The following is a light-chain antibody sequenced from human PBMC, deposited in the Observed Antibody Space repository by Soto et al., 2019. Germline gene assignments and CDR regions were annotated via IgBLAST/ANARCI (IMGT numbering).Light chain of an antibody. Sequence: PGERATLSCCASQSVSSYLAWYQQKPGQAPRLLIYDASNRATGIPARFSGSGSGTEFTLTISSLQSEDFAVYYCQQRSNWPPITFGQGTRLEIK. CDR1: QSVSSY. CDR2: DAS. V-gene: IGKV3-11*01. J-gene: IGKJ5*01. CDR3: QQRSNWPPIT.